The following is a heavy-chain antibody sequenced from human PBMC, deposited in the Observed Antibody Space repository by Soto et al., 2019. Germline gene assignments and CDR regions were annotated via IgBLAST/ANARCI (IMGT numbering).Heavy chain of an antibody. CDR3: AREYSSSPLSRNWFDP. V-gene: IGHV4-59*01. CDR1: GGSISSYY. Sequence: SETLSLTCTVSGGSISSYYWIWIRQPPGKGLEWIGYIYCSGSTNYNPSLKSRVTISVDTSKNQFSLKLSSVTAADTAVYYCAREYSSSPLSRNWFDPWGQGTLVTVSS. D-gene: IGHD6-6*01. J-gene: IGHJ5*02. CDR2: IYCSGST.